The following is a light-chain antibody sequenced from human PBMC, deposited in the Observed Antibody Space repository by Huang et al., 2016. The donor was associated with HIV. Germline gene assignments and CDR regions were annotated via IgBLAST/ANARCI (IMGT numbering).Light chain of an antibody. CDR3: QQRVNGLT. CDR2: DAS. V-gene: IGKV3-11*01. J-gene: IGKJ4*01. Sequence: EIVLTQSPATLSFFPGQRVSLSCRARQNINTHLAWYQQRPGQPPWLLIYDASSRVPGVAARFSGSGSGTDFTLTISSLESEDFATYYCQQRVNGLTFGGGTKV. CDR1: QNINTH.